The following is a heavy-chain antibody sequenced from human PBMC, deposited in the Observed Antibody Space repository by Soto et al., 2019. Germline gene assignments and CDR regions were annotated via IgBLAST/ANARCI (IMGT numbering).Heavy chain of an antibody. J-gene: IGHJ4*02. CDR3: ASHSSGWSYFDY. Sequence: ASVKVSCKASGYTFTSYGISRGRQAPGQGLEWMGWISAYNGNTNYAQKLQGRVTMTTDTSTSTAYMELRSLRSDDTAVYYCASHSSGWSYFDYWGQGTLVTVSS. CDR1: GYTFTSYG. CDR2: ISAYNGNT. V-gene: IGHV1-18*04. D-gene: IGHD6-19*01.